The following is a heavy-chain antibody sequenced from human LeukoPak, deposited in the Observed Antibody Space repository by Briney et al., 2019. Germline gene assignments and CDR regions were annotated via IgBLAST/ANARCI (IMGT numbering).Heavy chain of an antibody. CDR2: IWYDGSNK. CDR1: GFTFSGYG. J-gene: IGHJ6*02. V-gene: IGHV3-33*01. CDR3: ARDGVGEFPRDYYYGMDV. Sequence: GGSLRLSCAASGFTFSGYGMHWVRQAPGKGLEWVAVIWYDGSNKYYADSVKGRFTISRDNSKSTLYLQMNSLRAEDTAVYYCARDGVGEFPRDYYYGMDVWGQGTTVTVSS. D-gene: IGHD3-10*01.